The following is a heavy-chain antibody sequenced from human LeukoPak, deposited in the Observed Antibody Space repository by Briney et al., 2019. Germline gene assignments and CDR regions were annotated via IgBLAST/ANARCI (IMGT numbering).Heavy chain of an antibody. D-gene: IGHD2-21*02. Sequence: PSETLSLTCAVYGGSFSGYYWSGIRQPPGKGLDWVGEINHSGSTNYNPSLKSRVTISEDTSKNQISLKLNSVTAADTAVYYCARGANCGGDCYWEDYYYYGTDVWGQGTTVTVSS. CDR1: GGSFSGYY. CDR2: INHSGST. V-gene: IGHV4-34*01. J-gene: IGHJ6*02. CDR3: ARGANCGGDCYWEDYYYYGTDV.